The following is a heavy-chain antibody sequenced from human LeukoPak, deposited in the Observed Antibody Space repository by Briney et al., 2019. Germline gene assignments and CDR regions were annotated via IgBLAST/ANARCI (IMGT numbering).Heavy chain of an antibody. V-gene: IGHV3-21*01. D-gene: IGHD3-22*01. J-gene: IGHJ4*02. CDR3: ARDYDSSGYYYGAHFDY. Sequence: GSLRLSCAASGFTVSSNYMSWVRQAPGKGLEWVSSISSGSSYIYYADSMKGRFTISRDNAKNSLYLQMNSLRAEDTAVYYCARDYDSSGYYYGAHFDYWGQGTLVTVSS. CDR2: ISSGSSYI. CDR1: GFTVSSNY.